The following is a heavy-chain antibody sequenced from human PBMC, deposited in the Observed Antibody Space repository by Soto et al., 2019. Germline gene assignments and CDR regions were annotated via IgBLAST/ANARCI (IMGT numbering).Heavy chain of an antibody. CDR1: GFTLSNTG. J-gene: IGHJ5*01. Sequence: QVQLVESGGGVVQPGTSLRLSCVVSGFTLSNTGVHWARQAPGKGLEWVAMIAHNGFSQFYVDSVKGRFTISRDNSKNTVYLQMHSLRPEDTSVYYCAKDWGSSGWFNWFDSWGQGTLVTVSS. V-gene: IGHV3-30*18. CDR2: IAHNGFSQ. CDR3: AKDWGSSGWFNWFDS. D-gene: IGHD6-19*01.